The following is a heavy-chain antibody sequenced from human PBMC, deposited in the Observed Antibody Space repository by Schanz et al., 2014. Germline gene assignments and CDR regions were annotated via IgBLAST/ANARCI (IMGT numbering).Heavy chain of an antibody. CDR2: ISAYNGHT. CDR3: ARAKRFGDMDV. Sequence: QVQLVQSGTQVKKPGASVKVSCKASGYTLSAYSLHWVRQAPGQGLEWMGWISAYNGHTDYAQKRQGRVTLTTDTSTSTAYMELRNLRSDDTAVYYCARAKRFGDMDVWGQGTTVTVSS. CDR1: GYTLSAYS. J-gene: IGHJ6*02. D-gene: IGHD3-10*01. V-gene: IGHV1-18*01.